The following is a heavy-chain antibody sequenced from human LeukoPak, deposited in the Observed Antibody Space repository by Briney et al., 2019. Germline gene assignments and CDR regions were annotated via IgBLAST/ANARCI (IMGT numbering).Heavy chain of an antibody. CDR2: IYYSGST. CDR3: ARDSGWYDN. J-gene: IGHJ4*02. D-gene: IGHD6-19*01. CDR1: GGSISSSSYY. Sequence: KPSETLSLTCTVSGGSISSSSYYWGWIRQPPGKGLEWIGSIYYSGSTYYNPSLKSRVTISVDTSKNQFSLKLSSVTAADTAVYYCARDSGWYDNWGQGTLVTVSS. V-gene: IGHV4-39*07.